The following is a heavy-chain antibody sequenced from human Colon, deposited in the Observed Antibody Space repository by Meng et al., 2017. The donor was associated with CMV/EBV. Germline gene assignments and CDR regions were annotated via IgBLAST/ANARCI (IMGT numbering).Heavy chain of an antibody. CDR1: VYTFRAID. Sequence: SVYTFRAIDIGWVRRAPGKGLEWFSVIYDTRRTYYTDSVNGRFTVSRDESKNTVFLQMSSLRVEDTAVYYCARNRLECGGDCYFADSWGQGTLVTVSS. CDR3: ARNRLECGGDCYFADS. CDR2: IYDTRRT. D-gene: IGHD2-21*02. V-gene: IGHV3-53*01. J-gene: IGHJ5*02.